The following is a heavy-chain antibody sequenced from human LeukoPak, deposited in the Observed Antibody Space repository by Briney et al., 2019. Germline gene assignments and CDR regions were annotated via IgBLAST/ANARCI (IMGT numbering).Heavy chain of an antibody. CDR2: ITSSSTTYT. J-gene: IGHJ4*02. CDR1: GFISSDYY. Sequence: GRSLRLSCAPSGFISSDYYMSCIRQAPGKGLEWISYITSSSTTYTNYAGSVKGRFTISRDNAKNSLYLQMNSLRPDDTAVYYCARHGRGSSFDYWGQGTLVTVSS. CDR3: ARHGRGSSFDY. D-gene: IGHD1-14*01. V-gene: IGHV3-11*03.